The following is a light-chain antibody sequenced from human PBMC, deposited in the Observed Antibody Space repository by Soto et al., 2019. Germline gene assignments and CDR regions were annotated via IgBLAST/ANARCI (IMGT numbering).Light chain of an antibody. Sequence: EIVLTQSPATLSLCPGERATLSCRASQSVSSYLAWYQQKPGQAPRLLIYDASNRATGTPARFSGSGSGTDFTLTISSLEPEDFAVYYCQLKGTFGQGTKVDIK. CDR3: QLKGT. CDR2: DAS. J-gene: IGKJ1*01. V-gene: IGKV3-11*01. CDR1: QSVSSY.